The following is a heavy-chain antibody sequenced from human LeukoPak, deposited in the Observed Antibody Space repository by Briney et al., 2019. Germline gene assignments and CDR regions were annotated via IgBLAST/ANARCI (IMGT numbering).Heavy chain of an antibody. D-gene: IGHD2-2*02. CDR2: IFYSGTT. V-gene: IGHV4-39*01. J-gene: IGHJ4*02. CDR3: ARILNSNSGCYRY. Sequence: PSETLSLTCTVSGDSISGSTHYWAWIRQPPGKGLEWIASIFYSGTTYYNPSLKSRVTISVDTSKNQFSLRLNSVTAADTAQYYCARILNSNSGCYRYWGQGTLVTVSS. CDR1: GDSISGSTHY.